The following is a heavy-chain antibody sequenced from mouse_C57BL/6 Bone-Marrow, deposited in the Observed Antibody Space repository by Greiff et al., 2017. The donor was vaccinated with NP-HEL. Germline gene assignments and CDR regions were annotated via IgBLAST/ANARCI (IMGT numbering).Heavy chain of an antibody. V-gene: IGHV3-6*01. CDR3: ARMITTTDYYAMDY. J-gene: IGHJ4*01. CDR2: ISYDGSN. Sequence: EVQLQQSGPGLVKPSQSLSLTCSVTGYSITSGYYWNWIRQFPGNKLEWMGYISYDGSNNYNPSLKNRIPITRDTSKNQFFLKLNSVTTEDTATYYCARMITTTDYYAMDYWGQGTSVTVSS. D-gene: IGHD2-4*01. CDR1: GYSITSGYY.